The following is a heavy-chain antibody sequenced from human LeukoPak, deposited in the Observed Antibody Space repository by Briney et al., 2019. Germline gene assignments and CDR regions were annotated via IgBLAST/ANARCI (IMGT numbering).Heavy chain of an antibody. CDR2: IYHSGST. D-gene: IGHD6-13*01. J-gene: IGHJ5*02. Sequence: KASGTLSLTCAVSGGSISSSNWWSWVRQPPGKGLEWIGEIYHSGSTNYNPSLKSRVTISVDKSKNQFSLKLSSVTAADTAVYCCARVTSSSWYNWFDPWGQGTLVTVSS. CDR1: GGSISSSNW. V-gene: IGHV4-4*01. CDR3: ARVTSSSWYNWFDP.